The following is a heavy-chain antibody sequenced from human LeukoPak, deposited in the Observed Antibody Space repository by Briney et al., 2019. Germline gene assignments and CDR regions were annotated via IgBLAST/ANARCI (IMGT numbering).Heavy chain of an antibody. J-gene: IGHJ4*02. CDR1: GFTFSSYA. CDR3: AKDYPISMITFGGVLDY. CDR2: ISGSGGST. Sequence: QSGGSLRLSCAASGFTFSSYAMSWVRQAPGKGLEWVSAISGSGGSTYYADSVKGRFTISRDNSKNTLDLQMNSLRAEDTAVYYCAKDYPISMITFGGVLDYWGQGTLVTVSS. D-gene: IGHD3-16*01. V-gene: IGHV3-23*01.